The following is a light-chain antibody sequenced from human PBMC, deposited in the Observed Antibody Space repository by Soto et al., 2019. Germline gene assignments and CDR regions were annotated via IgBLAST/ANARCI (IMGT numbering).Light chain of an antibody. J-gene: IGKJ1*01. CDR3: QQSYSTWRT. CDR2: AAS. Sequence: DIQMTQSPSSLSASVGDRVTITCRASQSISSYLNWYQQKPGKAPKLLIYAASSLQSGVPSRFSGSGSGTDFTLTISSLQPEDFATYYCQQSYSTWRTFGQGTMVEIK. V-gene: IGKV1-39*01. CDR1: QSISSY.